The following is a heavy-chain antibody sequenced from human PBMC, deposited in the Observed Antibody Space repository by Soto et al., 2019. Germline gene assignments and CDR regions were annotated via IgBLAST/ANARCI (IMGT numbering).Heavy chain of an antibody. D-gene: IGHD6-19*01. Sequence: EVQLVESGGGLVQAGGSLRLSCAASGFTFSSYSMNWVRQXXXKGLEWVSHITSSSSAIYYADSVKGQFTISRDNAKNSXXXXXXXXXAXDTAIYYCARGPVAAIDYWGQGILVTVSS. J-gene: IGHJ4*02. V-gene: IGHV3-48*01. CDR1: GFTFSSYS. CDR3: ARGPVAAIDY. CDR2: ITSSSSAI.